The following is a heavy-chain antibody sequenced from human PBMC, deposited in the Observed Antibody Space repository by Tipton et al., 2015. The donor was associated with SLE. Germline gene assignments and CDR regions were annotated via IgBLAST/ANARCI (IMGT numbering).Heavy chain of an antibody. V-gene: IGHV4-59*07. CDR1: GGSISSYY. Sequence: TLSLTCTVSGGSISSYYWSWIRQPPGKGLEWIGYIYYSGSTNYNPSLKSQVTISVDTSKNQFSLKLRSVTAADTAVYYCAKTGYYYDSSGYWDAFDIWGQGTMVTVSS. CDR3: AKTGYYYDSSGYWDAFDI. D-gene: IGHD3-22*01. CDR2: IYYSGST. J-gene: IGHJ3*02.